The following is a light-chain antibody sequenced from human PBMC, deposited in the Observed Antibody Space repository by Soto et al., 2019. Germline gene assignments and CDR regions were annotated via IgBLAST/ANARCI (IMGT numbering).Light chain of an antibody. J-gene: IGKJ1*01. CDR3: QQYGSSPPWT. Sequence: EIVLTQSPGTLSLSPGERATLSCRASQSVSSKYLAWYQQKPGQTPRLLIYGASTRATGIPDRFSGGGSGTDFTLIISSLEPEDFAIYYCQQYGSSPPWTFGKGTKV. CDR2: GAS. V-gene: IGKV3-20*01. CDR1: QSVSSKY.